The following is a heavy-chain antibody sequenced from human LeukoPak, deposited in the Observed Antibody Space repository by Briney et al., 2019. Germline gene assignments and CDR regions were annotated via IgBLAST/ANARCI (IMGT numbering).Heavy chain of an antibody. D-gene: IGHD6-19*01. J-gene: IGHJ4*02. V-gene: IGHV3-43*02. CDR3: AKDSGYSSGWRQYYFDY. CDR1: GFTFDDYA. Sequence: GGSLRLSCAASGFTFDDYAMHWVRQAPGKGLEWVSLISGDGGSTYYAGSVKGRFTISRDNSKNSLYLQMNSLRTEDTALYYCAKDSGYSSGWRQYYFDYWGQGTLVTVSS. CDR2: ISGDGGST.